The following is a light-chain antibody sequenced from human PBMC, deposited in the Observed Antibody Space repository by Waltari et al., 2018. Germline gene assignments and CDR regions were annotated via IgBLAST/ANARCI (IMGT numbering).Light chain of an antibody. CDR1: ESVGSW. Sequence: DVQMTQSPPTLSASVGDRVTITCRFSESVGSWLALYQQKPSRAPKLLIYTTSVLTGGVPTRFSGSGSGTEFTLTMSNLQPDDFSTYFCQQFNSFPYTFGQGTRLEIK. V-gene: IGKV1-5*03. CDR2: TTS. CDR3: QQFNSFPYT. J-gene: IGKJ2*01.